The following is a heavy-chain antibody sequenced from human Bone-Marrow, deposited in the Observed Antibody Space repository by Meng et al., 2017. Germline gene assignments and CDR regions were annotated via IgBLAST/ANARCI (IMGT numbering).Heavy chain of an antibody. Sequence: SETLSLTCTVSGGSVSSGGYYWSWLRQPPGQGLELIGYIYYSGHTNYNPALKSRVTISADTSKNQFSLKLTSVTAADTAVYYCAREAGGTASYDYWGQGTLVTVSS. CDR3: AREAGGTASYDY. CDR1: GGSVSSGGYY. CDR2: IYYSGHT. V-gene: IGHV4-61*08. D-gene: IGHD5-18*01. J-gene: IGHJ4*02.